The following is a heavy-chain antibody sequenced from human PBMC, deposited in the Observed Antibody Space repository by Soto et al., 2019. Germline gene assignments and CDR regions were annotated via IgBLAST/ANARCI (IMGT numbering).Heavy chain of an antibody. V-gene: IGHV3-66*01. Sequence: EVLLVQSGGGLVQPGGSLRLSCAPSGLSVTANYMAGVRQAPGKGLEWVSVISSGTTTHHADSVKGRFTISRDSSSNTLHLQMSSLRVDDTALYYCARGVWVDAYAAGAFFDYWGQGTLVTVSS. CDR2: ISSGTTT. CDR1: GLSVTANY. D-gene: IGHD3-16*01. CDR3: ARGVWVDAYAAGAFFDY. J-gene: IGHJ4*02.